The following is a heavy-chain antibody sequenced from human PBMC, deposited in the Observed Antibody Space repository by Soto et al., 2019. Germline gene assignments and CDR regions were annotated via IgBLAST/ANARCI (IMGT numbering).Heavy chain of an antibody. D-gene: IGHD2-2*01. Sequence: ASVKVSCKASCYTFTSYGISWVRQAPGQGLEWMGWISAYNGNTNYAQKLQGRVTMTTDTSTSTAYMQLRSLRSADTAVYYCVRRLGPSQDIVVVLALYYYSYYYMDVWGKGTSGTGSS. CDR1: CYTFTSYG. CDR3: VRRLGPSQDIVVVLALYYYSYYYMDV. V-gene: IGHV1-18*01. J-gene: IGHJ6*03. CDR2: ISAYNGNT.